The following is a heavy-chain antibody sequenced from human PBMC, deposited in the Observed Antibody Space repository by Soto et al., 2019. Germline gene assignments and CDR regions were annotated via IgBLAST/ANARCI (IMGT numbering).Heavy chain of an antibody. V-gene: IGHV3-30-3*01. CDR2: MSYDGSNK. CDR1: GFTFSSYA. J-gene: IGHJ4*02. CDR3: ARFKGCSGGSCYPYFDY. D-gene: IGHD2-15*01. Sequence: QVQLVESGGGVVQPGRSLRLSCAASGFTFSSYAMHWVRQAPGKGLEWVAVMSYDGSNKYYADSVKGRFTISRDNSKNTLYLQMNSPRAADTAVYYCARFKGCSGGSCYPYFDYWGQGTLVTVSS.